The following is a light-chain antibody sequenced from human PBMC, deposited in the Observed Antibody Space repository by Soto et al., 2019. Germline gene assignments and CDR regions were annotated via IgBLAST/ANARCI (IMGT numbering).Light chain of an antibody. Sequence: EIVLTQSPATLSLSPGESATLSCGASQSVDSTSIAWYQHKPGLPPRLLFYGASRRATGIPDRFSGSGSGTDFTLTISRLEPEDFAVYYCHHYGRSLSYSFGQGTKVEIK. CDR3: HHYGRSLSYS. CDR1: QSVDSTS. CDR2: GAS. J-gene: IGKJ2*03. V-gene: IGKV3D-20*01.